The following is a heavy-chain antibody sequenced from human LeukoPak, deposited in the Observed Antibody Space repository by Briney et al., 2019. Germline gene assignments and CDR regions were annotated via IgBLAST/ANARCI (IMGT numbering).Heavy chain of an antibody. J-gene: IGHJ4*02. CDR3: GRAFPPLRTSSAGDL. V-gene: IGHV3-21*01. CDR2: ISGLSSHI. Sequence: GGSLRLSCSASGFTFSDYDMTWVRQAPGKGLEWVSSISGLSSHIYYGDSVKGRFSIYRDNAKNSLYLQMNSLGTDDTAVYFCGRAFPPLRTSSAGDLWGQGTLVTVSS. CDR1: GFTFSDYD. D-gene: IGHD3-16*01.